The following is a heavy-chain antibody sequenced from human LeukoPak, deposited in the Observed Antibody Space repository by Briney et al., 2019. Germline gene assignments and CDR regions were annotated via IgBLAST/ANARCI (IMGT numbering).Heavy chain of an antibody. V-gene: IGHV3-30-3*01. CDR1: GFTFSTHA. Sequence: PGRSLRLSCAASGFTFSTHAMHWVRQAPGEGLEWVAVMSFDGTNKYYADSVKGRFTISRDNSKNTLYLQMNSLRAEDTAVYYCAKGWDYYGSGRVDYFDYWGQGTLVTVSS. CDR2: MSFDGTNK. CDR3: AKGWDYYGSGRVDYFDY. D-gene: IGHD3-10*01. J-gene: IGHJ4*02.